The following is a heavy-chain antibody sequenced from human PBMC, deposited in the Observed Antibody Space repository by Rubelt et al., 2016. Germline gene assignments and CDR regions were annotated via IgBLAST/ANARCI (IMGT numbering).Heavy chain of an antibody. D-gene: IGHD1-26*01. CDR2: VRSKANNYAT. CDR3: TTGLIDASGENFDY. J-gene: IGHJ4*02. CDR1: GFTIISYW. V-gene: IGHV3-73*01. Sequence: EVQLVESGGGLVQPGGSLRLPCAVSGFTIISYWMSWVRQASGKGLEWVGRVRSKANNYATSYAASVKGRFTISRDDSKNTASLQMNSLRSDDTALYDCTTGLIDASGENFDYWGQGTLVTVSS.